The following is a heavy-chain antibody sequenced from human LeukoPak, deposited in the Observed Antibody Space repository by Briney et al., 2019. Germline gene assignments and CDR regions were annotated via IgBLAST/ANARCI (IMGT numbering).Heavy chain of an antibody. CDR1: GFTFSNSY. CDR2: IYPSGNI. J-gene: IGHJ4*02. CDR3: ARTFVSGDGYRVGYFDY. D-gene: IGHD5-24*01. Sequence: GGSLRLSCAASGFTFSNSYMSWVRQAPGKGLEWVSLIYPSGNIYYADSVKGRFTISRDNSKNTLFLQMNSLRAEDTAIYYCARTFVSGDGYRVGYFDYWGQGTLVTVSS. V-gene: IGHV3-53*01.